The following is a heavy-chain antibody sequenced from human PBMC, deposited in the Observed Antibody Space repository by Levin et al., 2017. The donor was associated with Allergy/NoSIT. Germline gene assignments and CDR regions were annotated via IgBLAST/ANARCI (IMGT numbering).Heavy chain of an antibody. D-gene: IGHD3-22*01. CDR3: ARITHYDDSSSDYDPVYYVDD. CDR2: IYYSGST. V-gene: IGHV4-59*01. Sequence: PSETLSLTCTVSGVSISNYYWSWIRQPPGMGLEWVGYIYYSGSTSYNPSLQSRVIITVDTSKNQFSRTMRSVTAADTGVYYCARITHYDDSSSDYDPVYYVDDWGQGALVTVSS. J-gene: IGHJ4*02. CDR1: GVSISNYY.